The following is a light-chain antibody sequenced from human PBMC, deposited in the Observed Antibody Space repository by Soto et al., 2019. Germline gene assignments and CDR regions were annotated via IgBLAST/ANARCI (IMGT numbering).Light chain of an antibody. Sequence: DIQLTQSPSFQSASVGDRVTITCRASQAISSSLAWYQHNPGKAPKLLIYAASTLQNGVPSSFSGSGSGTEFTLTISSLQPEYFATYYCQHLNDYWYTFGQGTKVEIK. CDR2: AAS. V-gene: IGKV1-9*01. CDR3: QHLNDYWYT. J-gene: IGKJ2*01. CDR1: QAISSS.